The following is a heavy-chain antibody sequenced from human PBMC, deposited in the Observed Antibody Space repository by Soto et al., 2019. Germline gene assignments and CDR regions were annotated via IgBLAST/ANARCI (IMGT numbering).Heavy chain of an antibody. CDR2: ISWNSGSI. CDR3: AKDIRRDYGHYYYMDV. Sequence: GGSLRLSCAASGFTFDDYAMHWVRQAPGKGLEWVSGISWNSGSIGYADSVKGRFTISRDNAKNSLYLQMNSLRAEDTALYYCAKDIRRDYGHYYYMDVWGKGTTVTVSS. CDR1: GFTFDDYA. J-gene: IGHJ6*03. V-gene: IGHV3-9*01. D-gene: IGHD4-17*01.